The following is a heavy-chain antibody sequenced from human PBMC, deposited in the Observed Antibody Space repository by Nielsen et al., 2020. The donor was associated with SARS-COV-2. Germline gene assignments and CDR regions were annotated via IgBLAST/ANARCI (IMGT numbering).Heavy chain of an antibody. CDR1: GGSFSGYF. V-gene: IGHV4-34*01. CDR3: ARKGGYTYDPSLDY. CDR2: INHSGGT. Sequence: SETLSLTCAVYGGSFSGYFWSWIRQSPGKGLEWIGEINHSGGTYYTPSLRSRVTISVDSSRNQFSLNLKFVTAADTAVYYCARKGGYTYDPSLDYWGPGTLVTVSS. D-gene: IGHD5-18*01. J-gene: IGHJ4*02.